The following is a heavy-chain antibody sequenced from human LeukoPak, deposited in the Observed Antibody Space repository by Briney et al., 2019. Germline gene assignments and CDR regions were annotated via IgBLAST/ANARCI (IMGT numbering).Heavy chain of an antibody. V-gene: IGHV1-18*01. Sequence: VASVKVSCKASGYTFTSYGISWVRQAPGQGLEWMGWISAYNGNTNYAQKLQGRVTMTTDTSTSTAYMELRSLRSDDTAVYYCARVKRGWELRNDAFDIWGQGTMVTVSS. CDR3: ARVKRGWELRNDAFDI. D-gene: IGHD1-26*01. J-gene: IGHJ3*02. CDR1: GYTFTSYG. CDR2: ISAYNGNT.